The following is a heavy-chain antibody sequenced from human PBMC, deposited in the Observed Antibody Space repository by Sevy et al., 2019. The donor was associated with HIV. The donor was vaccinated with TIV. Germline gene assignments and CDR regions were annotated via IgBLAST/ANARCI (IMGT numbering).Heavy chain of an antibody. CDR3: ARGGILVEGDDRTTPFDS. J-gene: IGHJ4*02. V-gene: IGHV3-30*01. D-gene: IGHD2-15*01. Sequence: GGSLRLSCAVSGFTFNSYSFHWVRQAPGMGLERVSVISSDGVNKYYGDSVRGRFIISRDNSKSTLYLQMNSLRAGDTGVYYCARGGILVEGDDRTTPFDSWGQGTLVTVSS. CDR2: ISSDGVNK. CDR1: GFTFNSYS.